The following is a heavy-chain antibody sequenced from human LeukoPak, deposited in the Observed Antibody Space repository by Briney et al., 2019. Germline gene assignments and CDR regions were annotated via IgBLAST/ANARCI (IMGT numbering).Heavy chain of an antibody. CDR3: ARDYYPYYFDY. J-gene: IGHJ4*02. Sequence: SETLSLTCTVSGDSISSSNCYWGWLRQPPGKGLEWIGSIYFSGGTYYNASLKSRVTISVDTSKNQFSLKLSSVTAADTAVYYCARDYYPYYFDYWGQGTLVTVSS. CDR1: GDSISSSNCY. CDR2: IYFSGGT. D-gene: IGHD3-22*01. V-gene: IGHV4-39*07.